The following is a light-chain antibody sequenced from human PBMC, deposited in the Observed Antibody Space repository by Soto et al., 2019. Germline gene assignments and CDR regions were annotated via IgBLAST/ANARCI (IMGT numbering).Light chain of an antibody. CDR2: DAS. CDR1: QSVSRN. J-gene: IGKJ5*01. CDR3: QQRNIWPPVN. V-gene: IGKV3D-15*01. Sequence: EIVMTQSPATLSVSPGERATLSCRASQSVSRNLAWYQQKPGQAPSLLIYDASTRATGTPARFSGSGSGTDFTLTISSLEPEDSAVYYCQQRNIWPPVNFGQGTRLEIK.